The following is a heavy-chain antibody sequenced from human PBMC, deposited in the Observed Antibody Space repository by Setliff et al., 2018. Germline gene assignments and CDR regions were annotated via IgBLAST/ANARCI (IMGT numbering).Heavy chain of an antibody. J-gene: IGHJ4*02. Sequence: ASVKVSCKASGYTFTSYYMHWVRQAPGQGLEWMGWISAYNGNTNYAQKLQGRVTMTTDTSTSTVYMELRSLRSDDTAVYYCAYDSSGYYPGYWGQGTLVTVSS. V-gene: IGHV1-18*04. CDR2: ISAYNGNT. D-gene: IGHD3-22*01. CDR3: AYDSSGYYPGY. CDR1: GYTFTSYY.